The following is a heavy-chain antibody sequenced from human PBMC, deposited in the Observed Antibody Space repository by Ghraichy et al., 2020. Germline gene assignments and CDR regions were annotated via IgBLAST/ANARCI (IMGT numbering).Heavy chain of an antibody. CDR2: ISAYNGNT. D-gene: IGHD3-22*01. CDR3: TVSSGSRDVLFDY. CDR1: GYTFTTNG. J-gene: IGHJ4*02. V-gene: IGHV1-18*01. Sequence: ASVKVSRKASGYTFTTNGISWVRQAPGQGLEWMGWISAYNGNTHYAQKFQARVTMTTDTSTSTAYMELGSLRSDDTAVYYCTVSSGSRDVLFDYWGQGTLVTVSS.